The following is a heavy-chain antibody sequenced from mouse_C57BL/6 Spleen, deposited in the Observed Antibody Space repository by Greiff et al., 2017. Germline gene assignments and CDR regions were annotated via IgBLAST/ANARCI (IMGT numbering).Heavy chain of an antibody. J-gene: IGHJ4*01. CDR2: IDPSDSET. V-gene: IGHV1-52*01. CDR1: GYTFTSYW. Sequence: QVQLQQPGAELVRPGSSVKLSCKASGYTFTSYWMPWVKQRPIQGLEWIGNIDPSDSETHYNQKFKDKATLTVDKSASTAYMQLSSLTSEDSAVYCCARAGQTAQALYAMDYWGQGTSVTVSS. CDR3: ARAGQTAQALYAMDY. D-gene: IGHD3-2*02.